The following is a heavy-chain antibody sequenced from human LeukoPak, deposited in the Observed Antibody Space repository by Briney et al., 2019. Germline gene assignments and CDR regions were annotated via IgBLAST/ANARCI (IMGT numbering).Heavy chain of an antibody. CDR2: IHYSGST. CDR1: GGSISTSSSY. J-gene: IGHJ4*02. Sequence: SETLSLTCTVSGGSISTSSSYWGWIRQPPGKGLEWIGTIHYSGSTYYTPSLKSRVTISVDTSKNQFSLELSSVTAADTAVYYCAKVVDHGYSDYWGLGTLVTVSS. V-gene: IGHV4-39*07. D-gene: IGHD5-24*01. CDR3: AKVVDHGYSDY.